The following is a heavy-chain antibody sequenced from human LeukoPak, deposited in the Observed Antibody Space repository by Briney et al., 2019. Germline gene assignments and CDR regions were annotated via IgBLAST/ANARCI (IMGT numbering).Heavy chain of an antibody. Sequence: SETLSLTCTVSGGSISSSSYYWSWIRQPPGKGLEWIGYIYYSGSTNYNPSLKSRVTISVDTSKNQFSLKLSSVTAADTAVYYCARLRIADFDYWGQGTLVTVSS. CDR1: GGSISSSSYY. V-gene: IGHV4-61*05. D-gene: IGHD6-13*01. CDR3: ARLRIADFDY. CDR2: IYYSGST. J-gene: IGHJ4*02.